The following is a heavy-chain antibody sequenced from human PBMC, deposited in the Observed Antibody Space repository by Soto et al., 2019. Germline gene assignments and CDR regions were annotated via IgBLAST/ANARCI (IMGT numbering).Heavy chain of an antibody. J-gene: IGHJ3*02. Sequence: EVQLLESGGGLVQPGGSLRLSCAASGFTFSSYAMSWVRQAPGKGLEWVSAISCSGGRTYYADSVKGRFTISRDNSKNRLYLQMNSLRAEDTVVYYCARSGNATSWVYDILAGCWAWYAFDIWGQGTTVTVSS. CDR2: ISCSGGRT. CDR3: ARSGNATSWVYDILAGCWAWYAFDI. V-gene: IGHV3-23*01. CDR1: GFTFSSYA. D-gene: IGHD3-9*01.